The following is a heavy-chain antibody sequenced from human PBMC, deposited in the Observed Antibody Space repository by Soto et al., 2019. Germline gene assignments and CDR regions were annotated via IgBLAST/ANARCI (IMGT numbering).Heavy chain of an antibody. V-gene: IGHV1-18*01. CDR3: TREGSAPYYYYGMDA. Sequence: QVQLEQSAPEVKKPGASVKVSCKASGYTFTTYGISWVRQAPGEGLEWLGWINTHNGNTNYAQNLQGRVFMTADTPTNTTYMELRSLSSDDTAIYYCTREGSAPYYYYGMDAWGQGTTVTVSS. CDR1: GYTFTTYG. CDR2: INTHNGNT. D-gene: IGHD3-10*01. J-gene: IGHJ6*02.